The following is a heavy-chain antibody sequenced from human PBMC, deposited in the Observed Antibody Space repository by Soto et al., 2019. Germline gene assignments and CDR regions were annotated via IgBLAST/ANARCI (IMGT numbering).Heavy chain of an antibody. Sequence: QVQLVESGGGLVKPGGSLRLSCAASGSSFSDYYLSWIRQSPGKGLEWLSYITSSSSYTHYADSVKGRFTISRDNAKNPRYLQMNSLRAEDTAVYYCAGGQDNLSVNFDYWGQGTPVTVCS. CDR3: AGGQDNLSVNFDY. CDR1: GSSFSDYY. J-gene: IGHJ4*02. V-gene: IGHV3-11*05. CDR2: ITSSSSYT. D-gene: IGHD1-1*01.